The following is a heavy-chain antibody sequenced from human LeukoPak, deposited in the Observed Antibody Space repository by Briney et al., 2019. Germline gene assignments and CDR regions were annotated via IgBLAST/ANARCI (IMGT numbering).Heavy chain of an antibody. CDR3: AKVLQNYYYMDV. CDR1: GFTFSDYS. D-gene: IGHD4-11*01. V-gene: IGHV3-21*01. CDR2: ITSSSSYI. Sequence: AGGSLRLSCAASGFTFSDYSMNWVRQAPGKGLEWVSSITSSSSYIYYADSVKGRFTISRDNAKNSLYLQMNSLRAEDTAVYYCAKVLQNYYYMDVWGKGTTVTVSS. J-gene: IGHJ6*03.